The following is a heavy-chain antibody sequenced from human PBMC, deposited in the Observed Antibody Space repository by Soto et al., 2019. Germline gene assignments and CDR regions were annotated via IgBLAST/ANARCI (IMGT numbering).Heavy chain of an antibody. D-gene: IGHD6-19*01. V-gene: IGHV1-3*01. CDR1: GYTFTSYA. CDR3: ARDLVAVADDYHWFDP. CDR2: INAGNGNT. J-gene: IGHJ5*02. Sequence: ASVKVSCKASGYTFTSYAMHWVRQAPGQRLEWMGWINAGNGNTKYSQKFQGRVTITRDTSASTAYMELSSLRSEDTAVYYCARDLVAVADDYHWFDPWGQGTLVTVSS.